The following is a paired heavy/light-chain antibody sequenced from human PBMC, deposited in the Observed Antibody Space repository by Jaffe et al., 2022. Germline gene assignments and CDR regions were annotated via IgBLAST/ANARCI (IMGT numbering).Heavy chain of an antibody. CDR2: INTNTGNP. Sequence: QVQLVQSGSELEKPGASVKVSCKASGYTFTSYAMNWVRQAPGQGLEWMGWINTNTGNPTYAQGFTGRLVFSLDTSVSTAYLQISSLKAEDTAVYYCARSKGKPPFTWFDPWGQGTLVTVSS. J-gene: IGHJ5*02. CDR1: GYTFTSYA. D-gene: IGHD4-4*01. CDR3: ARSKGKPPFTWFDP. V-gene: IGHV7-4-1*02.
Light chain of an antibody. J-gene: IGLJ2*01. V-gene: IGLV2-23*02. CDR2: EVS. CDR1: SSDVGSYNL. CDR3: CSYAGSVV. Sequence: QSALTQPASVSGSPGQSITISCTGTSSDVGSYNLVSWYQQHPGKAPKLMIYEVSKRPSGVSNRFSGSKSGNTASLTISGLQAEDEADYYCCSYAGSVVFGGGTKLTVL.